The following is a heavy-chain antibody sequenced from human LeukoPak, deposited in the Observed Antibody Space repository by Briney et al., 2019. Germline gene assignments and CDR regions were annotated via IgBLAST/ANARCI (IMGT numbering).Heavy chain of an antibody. J-gene: IGHJ5*02. D-gene: IGHD4-23*01. V-gene: IGHV3-48*03. CDR2: ISSSGSTI. Sequence: PSETLSLTCTVSGGSISSYYWSWVRPAPGKGLEWVSYISSSGSTIYYADSVKGRFTISRDNAKNSLYLQMNSLRAEDTAVYYCARAVYGGKGDNWFDPWGQGTLVTVSS. CDR1: GGSISSYY. CDR3: ARAVYGGKGDNWFDP.